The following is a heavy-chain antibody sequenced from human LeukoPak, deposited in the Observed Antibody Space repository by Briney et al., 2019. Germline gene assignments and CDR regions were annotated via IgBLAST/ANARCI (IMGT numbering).Heavy chain of an antibody. CDR1: SGSISSGSSY. D-gene: IGHD3-9*01. Sequence: PSETLSLTCTVSSGSISSGSSYWNWIRQPAGKGLEWIGHIYTSGSTYYNPSLKSRATISADTSKNQFSLNLSSATAADTAVYFCARGGDYDVLTGYHYYFDCWGQGTLVTVSS. J-gene: IGHJ4*02. CDR3: ARGGDYDVLTGYHYYFDC. V-gene: IGHV4-61*09. CDR2: IYTSGST.